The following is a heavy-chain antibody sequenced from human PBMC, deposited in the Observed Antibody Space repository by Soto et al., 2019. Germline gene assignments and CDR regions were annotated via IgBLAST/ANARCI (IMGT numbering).Heavy chain of an antibody. J-gene: IGHJ6*03. D-gene: IGHD2-2*01. CDR3: AKDAKDVVVIPAAIPVGDYYPYMDV. V-gene: IGHV3-9*01. Sequence: EVQLVESGGGLVQPGRSLRLSCAASGFTFDDYAMHWVRQAPGKGLEWVSGITWNSGNIDYADSVRGRFTISRDNAKNSLYLQMTSLRVEDTALYYCAKDAKDVVVIPAAIPVGDYYPYMDVWGKGTTVTVSS. CDR2: ITWNSGNI. CDR1: GFTFDDYA.